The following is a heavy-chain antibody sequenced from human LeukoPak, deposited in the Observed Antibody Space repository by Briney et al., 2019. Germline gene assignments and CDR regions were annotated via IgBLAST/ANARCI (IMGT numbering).Heavy chain of an antibody. CDR3: ARVVPAAIPYYYMDV. J-gene: IGHJ6*03. V-gene: IGHV4-4*07. CDR2: IYTSGST. CDR1: GCSISSYY. Sequence: SGTLSLTCTVSGCSISSYYWSWIRQPAGKGLEWIGRIYTSGSTNYNPSLKSRVTMSVDTSKNQFSLKLSSVTAADTAVYYCARVVPAAIPYYYMDVWGKGTTVTVSS. D-gene: IGHD2-2*01.